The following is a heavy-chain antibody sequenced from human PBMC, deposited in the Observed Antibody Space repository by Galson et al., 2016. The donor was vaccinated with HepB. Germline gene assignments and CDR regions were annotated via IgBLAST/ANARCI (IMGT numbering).Heavy chain of an antibody. V-gene: IGHV3-23*01. J-gene: IGHJ3*02. CDR3: AKISLVGDNEGWGGSFDI. D-gene: IGHD3-16*01. CDR2: IRGSGTGA. CDR1: GFSISIYS. Sequence: SLRLSCAASGFSISIYSMNWVRQAPGKGLEWVSAIRGSGTGASYTDSVKGRFTISRDNSKNTLYLQMNSLRAEDAAVYYWAKISLVGDNEGWGGSFDIWGRGTMVTVSS.